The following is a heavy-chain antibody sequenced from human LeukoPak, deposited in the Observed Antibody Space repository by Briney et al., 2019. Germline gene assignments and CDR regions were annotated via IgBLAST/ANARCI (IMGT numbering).Heavy chain of an antibody. Sequence: PSETLSLTCSVSRGAVNNPAVYWVWIRQPPGKGLECLGGIYNRGDTFSNPSLMSRVDFSIHTSKYQFSLSLMSVTAADTAIYYCARQGVLYGFDFWGQGILVTVSS. CDR3: ARQGVLYGFDF. CDR1: RGAVNNPAVY. D-gene: IGHD3-16*01. CDR2: IYNRGDT. V-gene: IGHV4-39*01. J-gene: IGHJ4*02.